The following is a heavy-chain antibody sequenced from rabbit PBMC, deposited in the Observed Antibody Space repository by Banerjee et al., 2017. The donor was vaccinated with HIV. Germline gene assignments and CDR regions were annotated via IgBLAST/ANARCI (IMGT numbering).Heavy chain of an antibody. CDR3: ARDRYTLSSDYSFYFGL. J-gene: IGHJ4*01. D-gene: IGHD1-1*01. CDR1: GFSFSSSYW. Sequence: QSLEESGGDLVKPGASLTLTCTASGFSFSSSYWISWVRQAPGKGLEWITCIYAGSSGNTYYASWAKGRFTISKTSSTTVTLQMTSLTAADTATYFCARDRYTLSSDYSFYFGLWGQGTLVTVS. CDR2: IYAGSSGNT. V-gene: IGHV1S40*01.